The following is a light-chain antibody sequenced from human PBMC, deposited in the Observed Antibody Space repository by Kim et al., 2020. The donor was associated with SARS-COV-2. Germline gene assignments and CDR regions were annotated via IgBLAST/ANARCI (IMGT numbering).Light chain of an antibody. CDR3: QQYNDWPPVT. CDR1: QSVVSS. J-gene: IGKJ4*02. Sequence: APGEDAAPSCWAGQSVVSSNACCQQRPAQAPRRLIYGASTTATGITGRFSGSVSWTEFTLTISSRQSEDFAVYYCQQYNDWPPVTFGGGTKVDIK. CDR2: GAS. V-gene: IGKV3-15*01.